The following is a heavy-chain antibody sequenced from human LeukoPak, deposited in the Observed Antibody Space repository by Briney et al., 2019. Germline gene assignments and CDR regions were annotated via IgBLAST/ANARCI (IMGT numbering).Heavy chain of an antibody. V-gene: IGHV1-18*01. Sequence: ASVKVSCKASGYTFTSYDINWVRQATGQGLEWMGWISAYNGNTNYAQKLQGRVTMTTDTSTSTAYMELRSLRSDDTAVYYCARDARGWLQLPGGYWGQGTLVTVSS. J-gene: IGHJ4*02. CDR1: GYTFTSYD. CDR3: ARDARGWLQLPGGY. D-gene: IGHD5-24*01. CDR2: ISAYNGNT.